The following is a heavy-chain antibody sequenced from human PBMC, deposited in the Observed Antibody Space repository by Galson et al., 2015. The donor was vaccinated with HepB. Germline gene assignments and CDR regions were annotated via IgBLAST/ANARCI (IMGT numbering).Heavy chain of an antibody. D-gene: IGHD3-22*01. J-gene: IGHJ4*02. CDR3: AKRGLDDGSGYYGE. V-gene: IGHV3-23*01. CDR1: GFTFSTYA. Sequence: SLRLSCAASGFTFSTYAMGWVRQAPGKGLGWVSGIVGSGVGTYYADSVKGRFTISRDNSKNTLWLQLRSLRAEDTAVYYCAKRGLDDGSGYYGEWGQGTLDTVSS. CDR2: IVGSGVGT.